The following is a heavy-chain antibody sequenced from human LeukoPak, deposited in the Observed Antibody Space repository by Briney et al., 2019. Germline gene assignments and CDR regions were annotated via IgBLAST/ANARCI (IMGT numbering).Heavy chain of an antibody. J-gene: IGHJ4*02. CDR2: IYYSGST. Sequence: SETLSLTCTVSGGSIGSGGYYWSWIRQHPGKGLEWIGYIYYSGSTYYNPSLKSRVTISVDTSKNQFSLKLSSVTAADTAVYYCARTPRGYCSSTSCYVFDYWGQGTLVTVSS. CDR1: GGSIGSGGYY. CDR3: ARTPRGYCSSTSCYVFDY. D-gene: IGHD2-2*01. V-gene: IGHV4-31*03.